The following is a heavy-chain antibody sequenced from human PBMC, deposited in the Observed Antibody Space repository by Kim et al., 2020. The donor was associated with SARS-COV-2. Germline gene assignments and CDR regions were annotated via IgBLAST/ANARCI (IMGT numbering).Heavy chain of an antibody. Sequence: GGSLRLSCAASGFTFSSYAMSWVRQAPGKGLEWVSAISGSGGSTYYADSVKGRFTISRDNSKNTLYLQMNSLRAEDTAVYYCAKDDVIRYFDWHYYGMDVWGQGATFTVSS. CDR3: AKDDVIRYFDWHYYGMDV. CDR1: GFTFSSYA. D-gene: IGHD3-9*01. V-gene: IGHV3-23*01. J-gene: IGHJ6*02. CDR2: ISGSGGST.